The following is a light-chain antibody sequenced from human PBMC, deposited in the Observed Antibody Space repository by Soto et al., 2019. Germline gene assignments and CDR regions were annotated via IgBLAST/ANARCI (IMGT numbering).Light chain of an antibody. CDR2: WGS. Sequence: DIVMTQSPASLAVSLGERATVHCKSRQTLLYSSNNKNYLAWYQQKPGQPPKLLIYWGSSRQPGVPDRFSGSGSGTDFTLTISSLQAEDVAVYYCQQYYVLWTFGQGTKVEIK. V-gene: IGKV4-1*01. CDR1: QTLLYSSNNKNY. CDR3: QQYYVLWT. J-gene: IGKJ1*01.